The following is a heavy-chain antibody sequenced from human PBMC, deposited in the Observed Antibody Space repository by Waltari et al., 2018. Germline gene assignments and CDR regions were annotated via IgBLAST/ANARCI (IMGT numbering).Heavy chain of an antibody. CDR1: GFTFSSFR. J-gene: IGHJ4*02. V-gene: IGHV3-21*01. CDR2: ISSSSSYI. CDR3: ARGPLYYFDY. Sequence: EVQLVESGGGLVKPGGSLRLSCAASGFTFSSFRMHWVRQAPGKGLEWVSSISSSSSYIYYADSVKGRFTISRDNAKNSLYLQMNSLRAEDTAVYYCARGPLYYFDYWGQGTLVTVSS.